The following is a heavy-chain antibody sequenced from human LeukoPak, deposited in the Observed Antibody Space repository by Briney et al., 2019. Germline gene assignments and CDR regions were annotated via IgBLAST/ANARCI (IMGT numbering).Heavy chain of an antibody. CDR1: GYTFTSYD. CDR3: ARAYYGSGSWGIHYYYYYMDV. Sequence: GASVKVSCKASGYTFTSYDINWVRQATGQGLEWMGWVNPNSGNTGYAQKFQGRVTMTRNTSISTAYMELSSLRSEDTAVYYCARAYYGSGSWGIHYYYYYMDVWGKGTTVTVSS. CDR2: VNPNSGNT. D-gene: IGHD3-10*01. J-gene: IGHJ6*03. V-gene: IGHV1-8*01.